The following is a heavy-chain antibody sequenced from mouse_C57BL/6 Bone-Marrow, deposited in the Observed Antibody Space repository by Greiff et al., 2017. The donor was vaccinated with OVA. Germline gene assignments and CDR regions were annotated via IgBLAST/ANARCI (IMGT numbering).Heavy chain of an antibody. CDR3: ARGYYSSSPYFDV. J-gene: IGHJ1*03. D-gene: IGHD1-1*01. Sequence: EVQRVESGGGLVKPGGSLKLSCAASGFTFSDYGMHWVRQAPEKGLEWVAYISSGSSTIYYADTVKGRFTISRDNAKNTLFLQMTSLRSEDTAMYYCARGYYSSSPYFDVWGTGTTVTVSS. CDR1: GFTFSDYG. V-gene: IGHV5-17*01. CDR2: ISSGSSTI.